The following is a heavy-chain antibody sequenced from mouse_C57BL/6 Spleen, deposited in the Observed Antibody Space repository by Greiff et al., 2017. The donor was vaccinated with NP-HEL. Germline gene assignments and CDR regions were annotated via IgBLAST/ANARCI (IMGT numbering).Heavy chain of an antibody. V-gene: IGHV1-64*01. CDR3: ARQAFEWGDY. Sequence: QVQLKQPGAELVKPGASVKLSCKASGYTFTSYWMHWVKQRPGQGLEWIGMIYPNSGSTNYNEKFKSKATLTVVKSSSTAYMQLSSLTSEDSAFYYCARQAFEWGDYWGQGTSVTVSS. CDR2: IYPNSGST. D-gene: IGHD1-3*01. CDR1: GYTFTSYW. J-gene: IGHJ4*01.